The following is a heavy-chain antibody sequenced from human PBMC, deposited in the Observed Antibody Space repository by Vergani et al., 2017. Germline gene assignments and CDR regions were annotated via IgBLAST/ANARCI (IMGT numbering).Heavy chain of an antibody. J-gene: IGHJ4*02. Sequence: QVQLVQSGAEVKKPGSSVKVSCKASGGTFGSYTISWVRQAPGQGLEWMGRIIPILGIANYAQKFQGRVTITADKSTSTAYMELSSLRSEDTAVYYCARGQPREMATSKGGWYFDYWGQGTLVTVSS. V-gene: IGHV1-69*02. D-gene: IGHD5-24*01. CDR1: GGTFGSYT. CDR2: IIPILGIA. CDR3: ARGQPREMATSKGGWYFDY.